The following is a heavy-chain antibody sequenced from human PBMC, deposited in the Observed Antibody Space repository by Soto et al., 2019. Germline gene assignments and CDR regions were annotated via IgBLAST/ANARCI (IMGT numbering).Heavy chain of an antibody. CDR1: GGSISSGGYY. V-gene: IGHV4-31*03. J-gene: IGHJ6*03. CDR3: ARMSRVATRIYYYYYYMDV. Sequence: NPSETLSLTCTVSGGSISSGGYYWSWIRQHPGKGLEWIGYIYYSGSTYYNPSLKSRVTISVDTSKNQFSLKLSSVTAADTAVYYCARMSRVATRIYYYYYYMDVWGKGTTVTVSS. D-gene: IGHD5-12*01. CDR2: IYYSGST.